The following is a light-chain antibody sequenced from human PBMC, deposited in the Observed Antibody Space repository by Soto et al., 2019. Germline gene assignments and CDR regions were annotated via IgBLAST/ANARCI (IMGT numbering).Light chain of an antibody. V-gene: IGLV1-44*01. Sequence: QSALTQPPSASGTPGQRVTISCSGSSSNIGSNTVNWYQQLPGTAPKLLIYSNDKRPSGVPDRFSGSKSGTSASLAISGLQSEDESDYYCAAWDDSLNGGVVFGGGTKVTVL. J-gene: IGLJ2*01. CDR1: SSNIGSNT. CDR2: SND. CDR3: AAWDDSLNGGVV.